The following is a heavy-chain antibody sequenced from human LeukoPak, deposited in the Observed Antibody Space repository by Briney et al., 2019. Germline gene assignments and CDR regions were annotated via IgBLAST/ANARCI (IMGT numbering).Heavy chain of an antibody. CDR2: IIPILGIA. D-gene: IGHD6-19*01. Sequence: ASVKVSCKASGGTFSSYAISWVRQAPGQGLEWMGRIIPILGIANYAQKFQGRVTITADKSTSTAYMELSSLRSEDTAVYYCARVVAESVAVAGPRGYFDYWGQGTLVTVSS. CDR1: GGTFSSYA. V-gene: IGHV1-69*04. CDR3: ARVVAESVAVAGPRGYFDY. J-gene: IGHJ4*02.